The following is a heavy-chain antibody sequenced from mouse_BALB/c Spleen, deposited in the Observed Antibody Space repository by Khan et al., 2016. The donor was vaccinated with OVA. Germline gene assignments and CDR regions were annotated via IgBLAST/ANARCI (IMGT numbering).Heavy chain of an antibody. J-gene: IGHJ2*01. CDR2: ISYSGNT. CDR3: ARIYGGDFDY. V-gene: IGHV3-2*02. Sequence: QLEESGPGLVKPSQSLSLTCTVTGYSITSDYAWNWIRQFPGNKLEWMGYISYSGNTKYNPSLKSRVSITRDTSKNQFFLQLNSVTIEDTATYYCARIYGGDFDYWGQSTTLTVSS. D-gene: IGHD1-1*01. CDR1: GYSITSDYA.